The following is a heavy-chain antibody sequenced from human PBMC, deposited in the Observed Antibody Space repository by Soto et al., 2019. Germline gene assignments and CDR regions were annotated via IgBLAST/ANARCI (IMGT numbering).Heavy chain of an antibody. CDR1: GCPFSSYA. CDR3: AATGRIAARPTLLSHFDY. D-gene: IGHD6-6*01. V-gene: IGHV3-23*01. CDR2: ISGSGGST. J-gene: IGHJ4*02. Sequence: PGGSLRLSCASSGCPFSSYAMSWVRQAPGKGLEWVSAISGSGGSTYYADSVKGRFTISRDNSKNTLYLQMNSLRAEDTAVYYCAATGRIAARPTLLSHFDYWGQGTLVTVSS.